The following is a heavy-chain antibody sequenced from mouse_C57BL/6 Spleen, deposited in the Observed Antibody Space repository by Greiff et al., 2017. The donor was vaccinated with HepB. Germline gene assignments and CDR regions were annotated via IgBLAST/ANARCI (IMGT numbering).Heavy chain of an antibody. CDR1: GYTFTSYW. CDR3: ASPIYYYGSSLYFDY. CDR2: IHPNSGST. V-gene: IGHV1-64*01. Sequence: QVQLQQPGAELVKPGASVKLSCKASGYTFTSYWMHWVKQRPGQGLEWIGMIHPNSGSTNYNEKFKSKATLTVDKSSSTAYMQLSSLTSEDSAVYYCASPIYYYGSSLYFDYWGQGTTLTVSS. D-gene: IGHD1-1*01. J-gene: IGHJ2*01.